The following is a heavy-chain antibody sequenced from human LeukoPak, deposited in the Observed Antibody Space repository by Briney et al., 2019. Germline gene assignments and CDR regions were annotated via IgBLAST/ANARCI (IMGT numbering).Heavy chain of an antibody. Sequence: ASVKVSCKASGYTFTAYYMHWVRQAPGKGLEWMGGFDPEDGETIYAQKFQGRVTMTEDTSTDTAYMELSSLRSEDTAVYYCATESYSGSYLYAFDIWAKGQWSPSLQ. CDR2: FDPEDGET. J-gene: IGHJ3*02. CDR1: GYTFTAYY. V-gene: IGHV1-24*01. D-gene: IGHD1-26*01. CDR3: ATESYSGSYLYAFDI.